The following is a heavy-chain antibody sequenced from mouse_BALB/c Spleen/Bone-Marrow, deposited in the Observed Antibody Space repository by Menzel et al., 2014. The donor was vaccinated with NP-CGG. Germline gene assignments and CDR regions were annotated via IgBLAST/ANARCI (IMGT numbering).Heavy chain of an antibody. CDR2: IYPGDDDT. CDR1: GYAFSLYW. J-gene: IGHJ2*01. CDR3: ARGGISIDY. V-gene: IGHV1-80*01. Sequence: QVTLKESGAELVRPGSSVKISCKASGYAFSLYWVNWVKQRPGQGLEWIGQIYPGDDDTDYNGKFKGKATLTADRSSGTAYMQLGSLTSEDSAVYFCARGGISIDYWGHGTTLTVSS.